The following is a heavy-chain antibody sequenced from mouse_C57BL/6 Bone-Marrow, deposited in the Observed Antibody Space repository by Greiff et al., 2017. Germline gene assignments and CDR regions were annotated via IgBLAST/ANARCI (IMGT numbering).Heavy chain of an antibody. CDR1: GYTFTSYW. J-gene: IGHJ2*01. CDR2: IDPSDSYT. V-gene: IGHV1-50*01. Sequence: QVQLQQPGAELVKPGASVKLSCKASGYTFTSYWMQWVKQRPGQGLEWIGEIDPSDSYTNYHQKFKGKATLTVDTSSSTAYMQLSSLTSEDSAVYYCAREGSWVLFGYWGQGTTLTVSS. CDR3: AREGSWVLFGY. D-gene: IGHD4-1*01.